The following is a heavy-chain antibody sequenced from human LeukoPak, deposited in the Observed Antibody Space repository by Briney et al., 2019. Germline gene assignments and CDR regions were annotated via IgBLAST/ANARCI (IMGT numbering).Heavy chain of an antibody. J-gene: IGHJ4*02. D-gene: IGHD2-2*01. V-gene: IGHV3-48*03. CDR3: ARRYCSSTSCTLDY. CDR2: ISGSGGAI. Sequence: GGSLRLSCAPSGFTFTTYEMNWVRQAPGKGLEWVSHISGSGGAIYYADSVKGRFTISRDNAKNSLYLQMSSLRVEDTAVYYCARRYCSSTSCTLDYWGQGTLVTVSS. CDR1: GFTFTTYE.